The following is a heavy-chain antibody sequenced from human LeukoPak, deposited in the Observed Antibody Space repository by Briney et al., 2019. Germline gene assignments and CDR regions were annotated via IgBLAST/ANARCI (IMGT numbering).Heavy chain of an antibody. CDR2: INPNTGDT. J-gene: IGHJ6*02. CDR1: GYIFTGYY. V-gene: IGHV1-2*02. D-gene: IGHD4-17*01. CDR3: ARDRTTVTTGYYGMDV. Sequence: GASVKVSCKASGYIFTGYYMHWVRQAPGQGLEWMGWINPNTGDTKYAQKFQGRVTLTRDTSIITAYMELTRLRSDDTAVYYCARDRTTVTTGYYGMDVWGQGTTVTVSS.